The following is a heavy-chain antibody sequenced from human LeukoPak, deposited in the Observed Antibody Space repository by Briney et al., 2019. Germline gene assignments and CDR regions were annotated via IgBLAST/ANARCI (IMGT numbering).Heavy chain of an antibody. V-gene: IGHV3-7*03. D-gene: IGHD3-22*01. CDR3: AREPTYYYDSSGA. Sequence: PGGSLRLSCAASGFTFSSYWMSWVRQAPGKGLEWVANIKQDGSEKYYVDSVKGRFTISRDNAKNSLYLQMNSLRAEDTAVYYCAREPTYYYDSSGAWGQGTLVTVSS. CDR2: IKQDGSEK. J-gene: IGHJ5*02. CDR1: GFTFSSYW.